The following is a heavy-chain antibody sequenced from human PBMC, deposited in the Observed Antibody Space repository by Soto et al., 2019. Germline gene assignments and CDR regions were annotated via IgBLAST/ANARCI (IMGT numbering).Heavy chain of an antibody. J-gene: IGHJ3*02. D-gene: IGHD6-13*01. CDR3: AKQQLGTVAFDI. V-gene: IGHV3-9*01. CDR2: ISWNSGSI. CDR1: GFTFDDYA. Sequence: EVQLVESGGGLVQPGSSLRLSCAASGFTFDDYAMHWVRQAPVKGLEWVSGISWNSGSIGYADSVKGRLTISRDNAKNSLYLQMNSLRAEDTALYYCAKQQLGTVAFDIWGQGTMVTVSS.